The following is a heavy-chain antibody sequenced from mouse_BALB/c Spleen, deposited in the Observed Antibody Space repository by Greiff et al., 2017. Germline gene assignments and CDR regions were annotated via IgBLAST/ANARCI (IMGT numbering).Heavy chain of an antibody. V-gene: IGHV5-17*02. Sequence: EVKVVESGGGLVQPGGSRKLSCAASGFTFSSFGMHWVRQAPEKGLEWVAYISSGSSTIYYADTVKGRFTISRDNPKNTLFLQMTSLRSEDTAMYYCARYFDYWGQGTTLTVSS. CDR3: ARYFDY. CDR2: ISSGSSTI. CDR1: GFTFSSFG. J-gene: IGHJ2*01.